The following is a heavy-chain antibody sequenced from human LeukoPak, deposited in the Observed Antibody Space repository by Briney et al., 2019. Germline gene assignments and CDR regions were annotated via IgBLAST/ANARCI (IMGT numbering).Heavy chain of an antibody. D-gene: IGHD3-3*01. V-gene: IGHV4-59*11. J-gene: IGHJ5*02. CDR2: IYYSGST. CDR1: GGSISSHY. CDR3: ARIIRPNYDFWSGYYTGIVGWFDP. Sequence: SSETLSLTCTVSGGSISSHYWSRIRQPPGKGLEWIGYIYYSGSTNYNPSLKSRVTISVDTSKNQFSLKLSSVTAADTAVYYCARIIRPNYDFWSGYYTGIVGWFDPWGQGTLVTVSS.